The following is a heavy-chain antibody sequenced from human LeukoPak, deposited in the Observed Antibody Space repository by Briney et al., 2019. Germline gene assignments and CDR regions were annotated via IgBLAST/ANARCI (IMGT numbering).Heavy chain of an antibody. CDR3: ARRGRYSSSWYDY. Sequence: PSQTLSLTCTVCGGSISSGSYYWSWIRQPAGKGLEWIGRIYTSGSTNYNPSLKSRVTISVDRSKNQFSLKLSSVTAADTAVYYCARRGRYSSSWYDYWGQGTLVTVSS. D-gene: IGHD6-13*01. J-gene: IGHJ4*02. CDR2: IYTSGST. CDR1: GGSISSGSYY. V-gene: IGHV4-61*02.